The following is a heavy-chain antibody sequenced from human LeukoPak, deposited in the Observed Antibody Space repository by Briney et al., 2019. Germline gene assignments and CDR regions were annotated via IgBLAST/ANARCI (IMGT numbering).Heavy chain of an antibody. Sequence: PGSSLRLSCAASGFTFSSYAMHWVRQAPGKGLEWVAVISYDGSNKYYADSVKGRFTISRDNSKNTLYLQMNSLRAEDTAVYYCAREPEQWLVVYFDYWGQGTLVTVSS. J-gene: IGHJ4*02. CDR1: GFTFSSYA. V-gene: IGHV3-30-3*01. D-gene: IGHD6-19*01. CDR2: ISYDGSNK. CDR3: AREPEQWLVVYFDY.